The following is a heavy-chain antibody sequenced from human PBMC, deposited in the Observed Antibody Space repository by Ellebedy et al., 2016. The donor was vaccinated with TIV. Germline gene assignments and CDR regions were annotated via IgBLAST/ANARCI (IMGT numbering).Heavy chain of an antibody. D-gene: IGHD3-9*01. CDR2: ISWNSDSI. CDR3: PKDATYKILTCYYYDY. Sequence: SLKISCAASGFTFDDYAMHWVRQAPGKGLEWVSGISWNSDSIGYADSVKGRFTVSRDNAKNSLYLQMNSLRAEDMALYYCPKDATYKILTCYYYDYWGQGTLVTVSS. V-gene: IGHV3-9*03. J-gene: IGHJ4*02. CDR1: GFTFDDYA.